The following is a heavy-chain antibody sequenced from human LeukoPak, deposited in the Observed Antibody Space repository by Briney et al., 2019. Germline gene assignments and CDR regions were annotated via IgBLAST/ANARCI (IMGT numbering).Heavy chain of an antibody. J-gene: IGHJ6*03. Sequence: SETLSLTCAVYGGSFSGYYWSWIRQPPGKGLERIGEINHSGSTNYNPSLKSRVTISVDTSKNQFSLKLSSVTAADTAVYYCARLSRIVVVPAAMRSVDYYYMDVWGKGTTVTVSS. CDR2: INHSGST. V-gene: IGHV4-34*01. CDR3: ARLSRIVVVPAAMRSVDYYYMDV. CDR1: GGSFSGYY. D-gene: IGHD2-2*01.